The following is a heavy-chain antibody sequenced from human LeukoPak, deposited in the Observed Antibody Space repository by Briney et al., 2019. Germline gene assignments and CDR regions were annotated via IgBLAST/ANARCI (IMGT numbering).Heavy chain of an antibody. D-gene: IGHD6-6*01. CDR3: ARTLARAGWFDP. J-gene: IGHJ5*02. V-gene: IGHV3-30-3*01. CDR2: ISYDGSNK. Sequence: PGGSLRLSCAASGFTLTSYAIHWVRQAPGKGLEWVAVISYDGSNKYYADSVKGRFTISRDNSKNTLYLQMNSLRAEDTAVYYCARTLARAGWFDPWGQGTLVTVSS. CDR1: GFTLTSYA.